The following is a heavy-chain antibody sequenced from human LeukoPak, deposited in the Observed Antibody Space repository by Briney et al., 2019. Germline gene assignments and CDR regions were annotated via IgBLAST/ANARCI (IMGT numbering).Heavy chain of an antibody. CDR2: ISYDGSNK. J-gene: IGHJ4*02. D-gene: IGHD3-10*01. CDR3: ARDRYPYGSGSYPTDY. CDR1: GFTFSSYA. Sequence: GGSLRLPCAASGFTFSSYAMHWVRQAPGKGLEWVAVISYDGSNKYYADSVKGRFTISRDNSKNTLHLQMNSLRAEDTAVYYCARDRYPYGSGSYPTDYWGQGTLVTVSS. V-gene: IGHV3-30*04.